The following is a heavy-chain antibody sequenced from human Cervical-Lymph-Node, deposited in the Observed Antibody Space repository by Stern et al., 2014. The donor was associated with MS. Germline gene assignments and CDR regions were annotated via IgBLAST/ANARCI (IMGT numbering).Heavy chain of an antibody. V-gene: IGHV3-11*01. CDR1: GFTFSDYY. Sequence: VHLVESGGGLVKPGGSLRLSCAASGFTFSDYYMSWIRQAPGKGLEWVSYISSSGSTIYYADSVKGRLTISRDNAKNSLYLQINSLRAGDPAVYYCARGPYYYGSGTADAFDIWGQGTMVTVSS. D-gene: IGHD3-10*01. J-gene: IGHJ3*02. CDR3: ARGPYYYGSGTADAFDI. CDR2: ISSSGSTI.